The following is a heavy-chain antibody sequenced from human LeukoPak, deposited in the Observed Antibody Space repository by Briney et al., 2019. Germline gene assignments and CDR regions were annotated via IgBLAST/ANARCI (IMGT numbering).Heavy chain of an antibody. D-gene: IGHD1-26*01. J-gene: IGHJ3*02. CDR2: IYHSGST. CDR3: ARQRLSGSYYAFDI. V-gene: IGHV4-38-2*02. Sequence: PSETLSLTCTVSDYSISSGYYWGWIRQPPGKGLEWIGSIYHSGSTYYNPSLKSRVTISVDTSKNQFSLKLSSVTAADTAVYYCARQRLSGSYYAFDIWGQGTMVTVSS. CDR1: DYSISSGYY.